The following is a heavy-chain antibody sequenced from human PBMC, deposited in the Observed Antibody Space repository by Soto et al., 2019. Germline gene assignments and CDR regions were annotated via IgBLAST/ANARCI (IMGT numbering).Heavy chain of an antibody. V-gene: IGHV3-21*01. CDR1: GFTFSSYS. Sequence: PGGSLRLSCAASGFTFSSYSMNWVRQAPGKGLEWVSSISSSSSYIYYADSVKGRFTISRDNAKNSLYLQMNSLRAEDTAVYYCAREHDSSSSYYYYYNYMAVWGKGTSVTVSS. J-gene: IGHJ6*03. CDR2: ISSSSSYI. CDR3: AREHDSSSSYYYYYNYMAV. D-gene: IGHD6-6*01.